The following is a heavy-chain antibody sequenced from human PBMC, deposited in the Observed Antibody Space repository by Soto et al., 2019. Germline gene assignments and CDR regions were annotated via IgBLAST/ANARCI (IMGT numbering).Heavy chain of an antibody. V-gene: IGHV4-30-2*01. J-gene: IGHJ4*02. D-gene: IGHD3-10*01. CDR3: ARGGGFDFFDY. CDR2: INHLETT. CDR1: GASITYGAYS. Sequence: QLQLHMSGSGLVKPSQTLSLTCTVSGASITYGAYSWSWIRQTPGKGLEWIGYINHLETTFYNPSFESRLTLSLDRTKNQFSLNLKSMSAADRAVYFCARGGGFDFFDYWGQGILVTVSS.